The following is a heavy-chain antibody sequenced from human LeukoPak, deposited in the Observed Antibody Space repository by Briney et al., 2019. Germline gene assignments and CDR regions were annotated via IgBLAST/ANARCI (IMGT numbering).Heavy chain of an antibody. CDR2: ISSSSSYI. CDR1: GFTFSSYS. Sequence: PGVSLRLSCAASGFTFSSYSMNWVRQAPRKGLEWVSSISSSSSYIYYADSVKGRFTISRDNAKNSLYLQMNSLRAEDTAVYYCAGLQPGYYYDSSGYYPVDYWGQGTLVTVSS. V-gene: IGHV3-21*01. CDR3: AGLQPGYYYDSSGYYPVDY. D-gene: IGHD3-22*01. J-gene: IGHJ4*02.